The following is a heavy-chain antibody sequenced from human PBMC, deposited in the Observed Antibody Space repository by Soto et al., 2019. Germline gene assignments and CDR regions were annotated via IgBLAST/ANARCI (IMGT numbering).Heavy chain of an antibody. CDR3: AKLTYSSSDFDY. CDR1: GFTFSSYD. CDR2: ISGSGGST. V-gene: IGHV3-23*01. J-gene: IGHJ4*02. D-gene: IGHD6-6*01. Sequence: GGSLRLSCAASGFTFSSYDMHWVRQATGKGLEWVSAISGSGGSTYYADSVKGRFTISRDNSKNTLYLQMNSLRAEDTAVYYCAKLTYSSSDFDYWGQGTLVTVSS.